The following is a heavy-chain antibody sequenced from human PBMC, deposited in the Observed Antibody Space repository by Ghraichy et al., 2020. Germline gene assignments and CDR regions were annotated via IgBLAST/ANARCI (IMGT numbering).Heavy chain of an antibody. J-gene: IGHJ4*02. CDR3: AHSLIRIFGLITALQLYYIDY. V-gene: IGHV2-5*02. CDR2: IYWDDDK. Sequence: SGPTLVKPTQTLTLTCSFSGFSLSTSGVGVGWVRQPPGRALEWLAFIYWDDDKRYSPSLQSRLTITKDTSKNQVVLTMTNMDPVDTATYYCAHSLIRIFGLITALQLYYIDYWGQGTLVTVSS. CDR1: GFSLSTSGVG. D-gene: IGHD3-3*02.